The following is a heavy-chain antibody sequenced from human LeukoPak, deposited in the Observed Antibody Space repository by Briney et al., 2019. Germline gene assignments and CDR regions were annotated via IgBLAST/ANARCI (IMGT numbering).Heavy chain of an antibody. V-gene: IGHV3-66*01. CDR2: IYSGGST. J-gene: IGHJ4*02. D-gene: IGHD5-24*01. Sequence: GGSLRLSCAASGFTVSSKYMSWVRQAPGKGLEWVSVIYSGGSTYYADSVKGRFTISRDNSKNTLYVQMNSLRAEDTAVYYCARDGGDGYNEGSYFDYWGQGTLVTVSS. CDR3: ARDGGDGYNEGSYFDY. CDR1: GFTVSSKY.